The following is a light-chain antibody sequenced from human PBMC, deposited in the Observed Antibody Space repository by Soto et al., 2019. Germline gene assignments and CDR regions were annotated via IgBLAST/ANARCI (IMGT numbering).Light chain of an antibody. J-gene: IGLJ1*01. CDR3: SSYVGSNNFPYV. V-gene: IGLV2-8*01. CDR2: EVS. Sequence: QSVLTQPPSASGSPGQSVTISCTGTSSDIGGYNYVSWYQQHPGKAPKVMIYEVSKRPSGVPDRFSGSKSGNTASLTVSGLQAEDEADYYCSSYVGSNNFPYVFGTGTKLTVL. CDR1: SSDIGGYNY.